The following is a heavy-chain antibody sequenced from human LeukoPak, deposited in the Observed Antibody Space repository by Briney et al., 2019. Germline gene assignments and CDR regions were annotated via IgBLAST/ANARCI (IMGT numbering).Heavy chain of an antibody. V-gene: IGHV4-59*01. D-gene: IGHD1-26*01. CDR3: ARLASGSYGPLTPFDY. CDR1: GGSISSYY. CDR2: IYYGGST. J-gene: IGHJ4*02. Sequence: SETLALTCTVSGGSISSYYWSWIRQPPGKGLEWIGYIYYGGSTNYKPSLKSRVTILRDSSKNQFSLKLSSVTAADTAIYYSARLASGSYGPLTPFDYWGQGTLVTVSS.